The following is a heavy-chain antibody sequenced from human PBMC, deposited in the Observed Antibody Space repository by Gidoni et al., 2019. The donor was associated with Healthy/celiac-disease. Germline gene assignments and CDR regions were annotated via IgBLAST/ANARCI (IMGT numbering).Heavy chain of an antibody. Sequence: EVQLVQSGAEAQKLGVSLNVSCKGLGYSFTSYWIGWVRQMPGKGLEWMGIIYPGDSDTRYSPSFQGQVTISADKSISTAYLQWSSLTASDTAMYYCAIPDFGVRYWGQGTLVTVSS. J-gene: IGHJ4*02. CDR1: GYSFTSYW. D-gene: IGHD3-3*01. CDR3: AIPDFGVRY. V-gene: IGHV5-51*01. CDR2: IYPGDSDT.